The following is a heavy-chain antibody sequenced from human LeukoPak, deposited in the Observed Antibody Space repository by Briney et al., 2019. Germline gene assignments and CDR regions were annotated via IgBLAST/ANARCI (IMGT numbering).Heavy chain of an antibody. CDR1: GFTFSSYA. CDR3: AKDPRHYYDSSGYYRYFDY. CDR2: ISSSGDTT. V-gene: IGHV3-23*01. D-gene: IGHD3-22*01. J-gene: IGHJ4*02. Sequence: GGTLRLSCAASGFTFSSYAMSWVRQAPGKGLEWVSGISSSGDTTYYADSVKGRVTISRDNSKNTLYLQMNSLRAEDTAVYYCAKDPRHYYDSSGYYRYFDYWGQGTLVTVSS.